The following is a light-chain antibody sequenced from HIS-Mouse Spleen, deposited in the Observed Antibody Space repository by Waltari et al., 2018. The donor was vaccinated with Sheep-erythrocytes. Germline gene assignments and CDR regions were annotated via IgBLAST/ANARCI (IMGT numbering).Light chain of an antibody. CDR3: QAWDSSTAWV. J-gene: IGLJ3*02. Sequence: PSSLSASVGDRVTITCQASQDISNYLNWYQQKPGKAPVLVIYQDSKRPSGIPERFSGSNSGNTATLTISGTQAMDEADYYCQAWDSSTAWVFGGGTKLTVL. CDR2: QDS. CDR1: QDISNY. V-gene: IGLV3-1*01.